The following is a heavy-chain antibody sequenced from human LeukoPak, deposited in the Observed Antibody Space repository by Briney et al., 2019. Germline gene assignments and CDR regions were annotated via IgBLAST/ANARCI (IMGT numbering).Heavy chain of an antibody. CDR2: FDPEDGET. J-gene: IGHJ4*02. V-gene: IGHV1-24*01. Sequence: ASVYVSCKVSGYTLTELSMHWVRQAPGKGLEWMGGFDPEDGETIYAQKFQGRVTMTEDTSTDTAYMELSSLRSEDTAVYYCATPYYYGSSGYSDSFDYWGQGTLVTVSS. D-gene: IGHD3-22*01. CDR1: GYTLTELS. CDR3: ATPYYYGSSGYSDSFDY.